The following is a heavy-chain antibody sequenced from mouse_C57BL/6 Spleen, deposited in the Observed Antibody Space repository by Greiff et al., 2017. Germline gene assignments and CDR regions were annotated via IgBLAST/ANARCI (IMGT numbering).Heavy chain of an antibody. Sequence: VHVKQSGPELVKPGASVKIPCKASGYTFTDYNMDWVKQSHGKSLEWIGDINPNNGGTIYNQKFKGKATLTVDKSSSTAYMELRSLTSEDTAVYYCARSLLRRQAWFAYWGQGTLVTVSA. V-gene: IGHV1-18*01. CDR2: INPNNGGT. D-gene: IGHD2-4*01. J-gene: IGHJ3*01. CDR1: GYTFTDYN. CDR3: ARSLLRRQAWFAY.